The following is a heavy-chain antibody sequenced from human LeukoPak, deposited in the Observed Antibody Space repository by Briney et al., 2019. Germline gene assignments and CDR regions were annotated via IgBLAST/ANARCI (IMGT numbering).Heavy chain of an antibody. Sequence: PGGSLRLSCAASGFTFDDYAMHWVRQAPGKGLEWVSGISWNSGSIGYADSVKGRFTISRDNAKNTLFLQMDSLRVEDTAVYYCARDEGYGSGSFDIWGQGRRVTVSS. CDR3: ARDEGYGSGSFDI. CDR2: ISWNSGSI. CDR1: GFTFDDYA. J-gene: IGHJ3*02. V-gene: IGHV3-9*01. D-gene: IGHD3-10*01.